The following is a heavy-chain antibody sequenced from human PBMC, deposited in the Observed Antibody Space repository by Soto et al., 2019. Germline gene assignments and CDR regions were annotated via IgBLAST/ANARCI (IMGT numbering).Heavy chain of an antibody. Sequence: SETLSLTCTVSGGSISSSSYYWGWIRQPPGKGLEWIGSIYYSGSTYYNPSLKSRVTISVDTSKNQFSLKLSSVTAADTAVYYCASLTGDPPLPWGQGTLVTVSS. D-gene: IGHD7-27*01. CDR1: GGSISSSSYY. J-gene: IGHJ5*02. CDR3: ASLTGDPPLP. CDR2: IYYSGST. V-gene: IGHV4-39*01.